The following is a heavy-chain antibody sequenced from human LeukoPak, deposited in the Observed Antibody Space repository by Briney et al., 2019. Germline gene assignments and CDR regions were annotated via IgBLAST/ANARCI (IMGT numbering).Heavy chain of an antibody. V-gene: IGHV4-61*02. Sequence: PSQXLSLTCTVSGGSISSGSYYWSWIRQPAGKGLEWIGRIYTSGSTNYNPSLKSRVTISVDTSKNQFSLKLSSVTAADTAVYYCARDDCSSTSCYNDYWGQGTLVTVSS. CDR1: GGSISSGSYY. J-gene: IGHJ4*02. D-gene: IGHD2-2*02. CDR2: IYTSGST. CDR3: ARDDCSSTSCYNDY.